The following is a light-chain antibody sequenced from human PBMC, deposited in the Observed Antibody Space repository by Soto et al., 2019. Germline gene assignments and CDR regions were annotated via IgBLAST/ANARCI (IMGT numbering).Light chain of an antibody. V-gene: IGLV2-14*01. CDR3: SSYTSSSTVYV. CDR1: SSDVGGYNY. J-gene: IGLJ1*01. CDR2: DVS. Sequence: SVLTQPASVSGSPGQSITISCTGTSSDVGGYNYVSCYQQHPGKSPKLMIYDVSDRPSGVSNRFSSSKSGNTASLTISGLQAEDEADYYCSSYTSSSTVYVFGTGTKVTVL.